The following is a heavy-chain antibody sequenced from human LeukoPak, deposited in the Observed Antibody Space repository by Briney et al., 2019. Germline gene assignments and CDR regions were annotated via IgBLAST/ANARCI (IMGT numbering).Heavy chain of an antibody. CDR2: IGGRDDRT. V-gene: IGHV3-23*01. CDR3: AKDPNPLYDLWSGYK. D-gene: IGHD3-3*01. J-gene: IGHJ4*02. Sequence: GGSLRLSCAASGFTLPGHTMTWLRRAPGKGLEWVSIIGGRDDRTYYADFVKGRFTISRDTSKNILYLQMNNLRAEDTAVYYCAKDPNPLYDLWSGYKWGQGTLVTVSS. CDR1: GFTLPGHT.